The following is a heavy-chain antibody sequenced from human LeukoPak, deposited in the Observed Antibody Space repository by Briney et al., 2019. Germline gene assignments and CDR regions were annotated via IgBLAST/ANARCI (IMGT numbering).Heavy chain of an antibody. CDR2: ISYSGST. Sequence: PSETLSLTCTVSGDSISSYHWSWIRQPPGKGLEWIGYISYSGSTNYIPSLKSRVTISVDTSKNQFSLKLSSVTAADTAVYYCARVGRGDHTWGSYYFDHWGQGTLVTVSS. CDR1: GDSISSYH. J-gene: IGHJ4*02. V-gene: IGHV4-59*01. D-gene: IGHD3-16*01. CDR3: ARVGRGDHTWGSYYFDH.